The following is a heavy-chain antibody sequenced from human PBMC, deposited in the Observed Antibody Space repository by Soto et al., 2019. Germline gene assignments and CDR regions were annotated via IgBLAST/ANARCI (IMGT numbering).Heavy chain of an antibody. CDR3: TTEIGRYCSGGTCSDY. CDR1: GFNFNYAW. D-gene: IGHD2-15*01. Sequence: GGSLRLSCAASGFNFNYAWMSWVRQAPGKGLEWVGRIKSKTYGGTTDYAAPVKGRFTISRDDSKDTLYLQMNSLKTEDTAMYYCTTEIGRYCSGGTCSDYWGQGILVTVSS. CDR2: IKSKTYGGTT. V-gene: IGHV3-15*01. J-gene: IGHJ4*02.